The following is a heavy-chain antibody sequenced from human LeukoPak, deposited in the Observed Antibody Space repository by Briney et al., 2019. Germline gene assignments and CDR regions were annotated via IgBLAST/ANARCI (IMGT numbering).Heavy chain of an antibody. CDR1: GFTFTNYG. D-gene: IGHD3-10*01. CDR3: ARGGITMVRGVIKREGFVDY. J-gene: IGHJ4*02. CDR2: IYSGGST. V-gene: IGHV3-66*01. Sequence: GGSLRLSCSASGFTFTNYGMSWVRQAPGKGLEWVSVIYSGGSTYYADSVKGRFTISRDNSKNTLYLQMNSLRAEDTAVYYCARGGITMVRGVIKREGFVDYWGQGTLVTVSS.